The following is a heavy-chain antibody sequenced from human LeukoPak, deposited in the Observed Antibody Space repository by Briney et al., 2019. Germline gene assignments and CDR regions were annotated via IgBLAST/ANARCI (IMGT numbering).Heavy chain of an antibody. D-gene: IGHD2-2*01. V-gene: IGHV3-21*01. J-gene: IGHJ6*03. CDR3: ASPPVPATELSGYYMDV. Sequence: GGSLRLSCAASGFTFSSYSMNWVRQAPGKGLEWVSSISSSSSYIYYADSVKGRFTISRDNAKNSLYLQMNSLRAEDTAVYHCASPPVPATELSGYYMDVWGKGTTVTVSS. CDR1: GFTFSSYS. CDR2: ISSSSSYI.